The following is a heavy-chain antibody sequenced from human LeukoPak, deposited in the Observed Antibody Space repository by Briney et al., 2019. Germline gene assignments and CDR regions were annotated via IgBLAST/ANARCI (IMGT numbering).Heavy chain of an antibody. CDR2: ISGSGGST. CDR3: AKVGHIWFGELVDDY. D-gene: IGHD3-10*01. V-gene: IGHV3-23*01. CDR1: GFTFSSYG. Sequence: GGSLRLSCAASGFTFSSYGMHWVRQAPGKGLEWVSAISGSGGSTYYADSVKGRFTISRDNSKNTLYLQMNSLRAEDTAVYYCAKVGHIWFGELVDDYWGQGTLVTVSS. J-gene: IGHJ4*02.